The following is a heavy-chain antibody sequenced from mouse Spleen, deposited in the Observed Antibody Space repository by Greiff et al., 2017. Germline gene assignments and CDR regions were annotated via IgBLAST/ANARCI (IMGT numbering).Heavy chain of an antibody. J-gene: IGHJ1*01. CDR1: GYTFTSYW. Sequence: VQLQQSGAELVKPGASVKMSCKASGYTFTSYWITWVKQRPGQGLEWIGDIYPGSGSTNYNEKFKSKATLTVDTSSSTAYMQLSSLTSEDSAVYYCAREGLRPIWYFDVWGAGTTVTVSS. CDR3: AREGLRPIWYFDV. D-gene: IGHD1-2*01. V-gene: IGHV1-55*01. CDR2: IYPGSGST.